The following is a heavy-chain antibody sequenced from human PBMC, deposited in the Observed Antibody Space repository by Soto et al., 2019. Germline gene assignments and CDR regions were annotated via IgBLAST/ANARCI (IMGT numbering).Heavy chain of an antibody. CDR3: ARVQIAARRGYFDY. V-gene: IGHV1-18*04. J-gene: IGHJ4*02. CDR2: ISAYNGKT. CDR1: GYTLTNSY. Sequence: APVKVSCKASGYTLTNSYSHWVRHAPGHGLEWMGGISAYNGKTNYAQKLQGRVTMTTDTSTSTAYMELRSLRSDDTAVYYCARVQIAARRGYFDYWGQGTLVTVSS. D-gene: IGHD6-6*01.